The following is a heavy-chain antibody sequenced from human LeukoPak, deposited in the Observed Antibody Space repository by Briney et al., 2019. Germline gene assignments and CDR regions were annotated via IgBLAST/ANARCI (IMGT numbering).Heavy chain of an antibody. V-gene: IGHV4-61*02. CDR2: IYTSGST. CDR1: GGSISSGSYY. Sequence: SETLSLTCTVSGGSISSGSYYWSWIRQPAGKGLEWIGRIYTSGSTNYNPSLKSRVTISVDTSKNQFSLKLSSVTAADTAVYYCARNPRRVGAPLRYYYYYMDVWGKGTTVTVSS. J-gene: IGHJ6*03. CDR3: ARNPRRVGAPLRYYYYYMDV. D-gene: IGHD1-26*01.